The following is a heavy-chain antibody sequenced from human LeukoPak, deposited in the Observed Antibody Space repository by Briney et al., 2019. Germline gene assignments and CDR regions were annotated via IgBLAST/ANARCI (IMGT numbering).Heavy chain of an antibody. V-gene: IGHV4-34*01. J-gene: IGHJ5*02. CDR2: INHSGST. CDR3: ARAVVYSSSLGRWFDP. D-gene: IGHD6-6*01. Sequence: PSETLSLTCAVYGGSFSGYYWSWIRQPPGKGLEWIGEINHSGSTNYNPSLKSRVTISVDTSKNQFSLKLSSVTAADTAVYYCARAVVYSSSLGRWFDPWGQGTLVTVSS. CDR1: GGSFSGYY.